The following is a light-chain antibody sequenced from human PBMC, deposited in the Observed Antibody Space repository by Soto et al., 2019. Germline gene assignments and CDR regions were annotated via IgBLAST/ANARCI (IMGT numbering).Light chain of an antibody. Sequence: HSVLTQPRSVSGSPGQSVTISCTGTNSDVGYYHYVSWYQQHPGKAPKLIIYDVTKRPSGVPDRFSGSKSGSTASLTISGLQSDDEADYYCCSYAGSLYVFGAGTKLTVL. CDR1: NSDVGYYHY. J-gene: IGLJ1*01. CDR2: DVT. V-gene: IGLV2-11*01. CDR3: CSYAGSLYV.